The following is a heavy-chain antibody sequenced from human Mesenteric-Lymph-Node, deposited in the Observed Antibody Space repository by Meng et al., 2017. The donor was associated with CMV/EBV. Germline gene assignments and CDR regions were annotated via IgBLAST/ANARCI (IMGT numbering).Heavy chain of an antibody. V-gene: IGHV3-15*01. D-gene: IGHD3-10*01. Sequence: GESLKISCAASGFTFAYAWMTWFRQAPGKGLEWVGRIKTKTDGETTDYAAPVKGRFTISRDDSKNTLYLQMNSLKTEDTAVYYCTTDSSGEDYWGQGTLVTVSS. CDR3: TTDSSGEDY. CDR1: GFTFAYAW. CDR2: IKTKTDGETT. J-gene: IGHJ4*02.